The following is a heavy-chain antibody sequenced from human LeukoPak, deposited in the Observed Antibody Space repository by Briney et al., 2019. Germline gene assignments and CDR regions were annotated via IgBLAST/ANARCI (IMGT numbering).Heavy chain of an antibody. J-gene: IGHJ4*02. V-gene: IGHV4-59*12. D-gene: IGHD3-22*01. CDR3: ARIRNYYDSSGPHFDY. Sequence: SETLSLTCTVSGGSISSYYWSWIRQPPGKGLEWIGYIYYSGSTNYNPSLKSRVTISVDTSKNQFSLKLSSVTAADTAVYYCARIRNYYDSSGPHFDYWGQGTLVTVSS. CDR2: IYYSGST. CDR1: GGSISSYY.